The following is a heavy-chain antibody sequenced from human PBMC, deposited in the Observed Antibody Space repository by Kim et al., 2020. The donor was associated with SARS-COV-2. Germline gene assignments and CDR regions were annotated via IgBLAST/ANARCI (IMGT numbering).Heavy chain of an antibody. J-gene: IGHJ3*02. CDR1: GGSISSYY. CDR3: ARTALGAKDAFDI. CDR2: IYYSGST. Sequence: SETLSLTCTVSGGSISSYYWSWIRQPPGKGLEWIGYIYYSGSTNYNPSLNSRVTISVDTTKNQFSLKLSSVTAADTAVYYCARTALGAKDAFDIWGQGT. V-gene: IGHV4-59*08.